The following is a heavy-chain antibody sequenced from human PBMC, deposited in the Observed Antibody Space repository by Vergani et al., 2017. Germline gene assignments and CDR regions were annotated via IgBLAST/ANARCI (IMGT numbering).Heavy chain of an antibody. V-gene: IGHV4-34*01. CDR2: IDHTGRP. CDR3: ARVNTETNGHLYYYYYMDV. Sequence: QVQLQQWGGGLLTPSETLSLTCVVNGGSFTSYHWTWIRQSPGEGLEWVGDIDHTGRPDYNPSLKSRLTMSVDKSRNQFSRTFNSVTATDTAIYFCARVNTETNGHLYYYYYMDVWGQGTAVTVS. CDR1: GGSFTSYH. J-gene: IGHJ6*03. D-gene: IGHD4-11*01.